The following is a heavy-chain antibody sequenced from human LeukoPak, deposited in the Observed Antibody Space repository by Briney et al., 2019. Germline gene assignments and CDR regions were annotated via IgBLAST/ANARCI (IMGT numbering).Heavy chain of an antibody. Sequence: PSETLSLTCAVYGGSFSGYYWSWIRQPPGKGLEWIGEINHSGSTNYNPSLKSRVTISVDTSKNQFSLKLSSVTAADTAVYYCASAARHRFGYWGQGTLVTVSS. V-gene: IGHV4-34*01. J-gene: IGHJ4*02. CDR3: ASAARHRFGY. D-gene: IGHD6-6*01. CDR2: INHSGST. CDR1: GGSFSGYY.